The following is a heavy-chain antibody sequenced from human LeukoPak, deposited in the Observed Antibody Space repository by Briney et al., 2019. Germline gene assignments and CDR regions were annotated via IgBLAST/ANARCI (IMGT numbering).Heavy chain of an antibody. CDR1: GFTFSSYG. V-gene: IGHV3-33*01. D-gene: IGHD2-15*01. CDR3: ARAGYCSGGSCYGVDY. J-gene: IGHJ4*01. CDR2: IWYDGSNK. Sequence: GGSLRLSCAASGFTFSSYGMHWVRQAPGKGLEWVAVIWYDGSNKYYADSVKGRFTISRDNSKNTLYLQMNSLRAEDTAVYYCARAGYCSGGSCYGVDYWGEGTLVTVSS.